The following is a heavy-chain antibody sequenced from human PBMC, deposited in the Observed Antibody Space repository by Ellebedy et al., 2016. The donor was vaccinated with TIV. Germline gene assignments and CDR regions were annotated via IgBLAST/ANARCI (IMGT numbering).Heavy chain of an antibody. V-gene: IGHV4-59*01. CDR3: ARSSNSVFGVEDVFYI. Sequence: MPGGSLRLSCTVSGGSISRDSWSWIRQPPGNGLEWLGYIFHSGSTIYNPSLRSRVTISLDKSQKEVSLNLTSGTASDTGVYFCARSSNSVFGVEDVFYIWGQGTLVTGSS. J-gene: IGHJ3*02. D-gene: IGHD3-3*01. CDR2: IFHSGST. CDR1: GGSISRDS.